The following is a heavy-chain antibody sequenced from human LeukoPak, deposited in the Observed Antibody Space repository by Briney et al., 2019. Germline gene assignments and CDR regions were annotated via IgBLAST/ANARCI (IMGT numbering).Heavy chain of an antibody. CDR3: ARVQGSGYPDY. D-gene: IGHD3-22*01. CDR1: GGSFSGYY. CDR2: INHSGST. Sequence: SETLSPTCAVYGGSFSGYYWSWIRQPPGKGLEWIGEINHSGSTNYNPSLKSRVTISVDTSKNQFSLKLSSVTAADTAVYYCARVQGSGYPDYWGQGTLVTVSS. J-gene: IGHJ4*02. V-gene: IGHV4-34*01.